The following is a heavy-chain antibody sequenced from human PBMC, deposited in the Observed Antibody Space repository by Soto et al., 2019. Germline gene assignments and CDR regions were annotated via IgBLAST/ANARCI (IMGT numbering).Heavy chain of an antibody. V-gene: IGHV3-48*02. Sequence: AGGSLRLSCAASGFTFSSYSMNWVRQAPGKGLEWISYISTTSSSIYYADSVKGRFTISRDNAKNSLFLQMNSLRDEDTAVYYCARKGVAFDYWGQVALVPASS. D-gene: IGHD2-15*01. CDR2: ISTTSSSI. CDR1: GFTFSSYS. J-gene: IGHJ4*02. CDR3: ARKGVAFDY.